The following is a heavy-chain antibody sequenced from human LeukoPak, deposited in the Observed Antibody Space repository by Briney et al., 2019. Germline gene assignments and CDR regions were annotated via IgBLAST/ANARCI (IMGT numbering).Heavy chain of an antibody. CDR2: IIPIFGTA. Sequence: ASVKVSCKASGGTFSSYAISWVRQAPGQGLEWMGGIIPIFGTANYAQKFQGRVTITADESTSTAYMELSSLRSEDTAVYYCARLLLWFGESSATFDYWGQGTLVTVSS. CDR1: GGTFSSYA. V-gene: IGHV1-69*01. J-gene: IGHJ4*02. CDR3: ARLLLWFGESSATFDY. D-gene: IGHD3-10*01.